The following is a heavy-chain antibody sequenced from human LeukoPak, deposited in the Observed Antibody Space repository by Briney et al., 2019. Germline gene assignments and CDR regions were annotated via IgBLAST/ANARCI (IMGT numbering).Heavy chain of an antibody. D-gene: IGHD1-26*01. CDR2: IYYSGST. J-gene: IGHJ6*03. CDR3: ARQKWELLPATYYYYMDV. Sequence: PSETLSLTCTVSGGSISSYYWSWIRQPPGKGLEWIGYIYYSGSTNYNPSLKSRVTISVDTSKNQFSLKLSSVTAADTAVYYCARQKWELLPATYYYYMDVWGKGTTVTISS. V-gene: IGHV4-59*08. CDR1: GGSISSYY.